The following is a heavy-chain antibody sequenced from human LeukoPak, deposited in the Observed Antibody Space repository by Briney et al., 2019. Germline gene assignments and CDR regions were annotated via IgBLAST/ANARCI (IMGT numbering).Heavy chain of an antibody. Sequence: GGSLRLSCAASGFTFSSYAMSWVRQAPGKGLEWVSAISGSGGSTYYADSVKGRSTISRDNSKNTLYLQMNSLRAEDTAVYYCAKAQVVAIPYWYFDLWGRGTLVTVSS. D-gene: IGHD2-15*01. CDR1: GFTFSSYA. CDR3: AKAQVVAIPYWYFDL. V-gene: IGHV3-23*01. CDR2: ISGSGGST. J-gene: IGHJ2*01.